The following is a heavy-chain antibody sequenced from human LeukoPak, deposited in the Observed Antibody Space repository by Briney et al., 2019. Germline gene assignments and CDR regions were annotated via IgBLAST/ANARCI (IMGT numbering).Heavy chain of an antibody. D-gene: IGHD5-24*01. Sequence: GGSLRLSCAASGFTFSDYSMNWVRQALGKGLEWLSFIGGRGSTVYYADSVKGRFTISRDNAKRSLYLQMNSLRVEDTALYYCARDKTTGFKNDFDSWGQGTLVTVSP. V-gene: IGHV3-48*04. CDR3: ARDKTTGFKNDFDS. CDR1: GFTFSDYS. CDR2: IGGRGSTV. J-gene: IGHJ4*02.